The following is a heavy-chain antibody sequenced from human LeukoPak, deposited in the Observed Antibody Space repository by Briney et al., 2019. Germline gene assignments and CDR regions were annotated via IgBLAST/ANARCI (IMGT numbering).Heavy chain of an antibody. Sequence: GGSLRLSCAASGFTFSNYAMTWVRQAPGKGLEWVSTISGSGVTTYYADSVKGRFTISRDNSKNTLYLQMNSLRAEDTAVYYCAKGAVARFGEGDAFDIWGQGTMVTVSS. D-gene: IGHD6-19*01. V-gene: IGHV3-23*01. CDR3: AKGAVARFGEGDAFDI. CDR2: ISGSGVTT. J-gene: IGHJ3*02. CDR1: GFTFSNYA.